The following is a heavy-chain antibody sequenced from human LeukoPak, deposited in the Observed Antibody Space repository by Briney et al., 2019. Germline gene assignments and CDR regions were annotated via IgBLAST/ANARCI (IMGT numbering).Heavy chain of an antibody. D-gene: IGHD6-19*01. CDR1: GGSITSSTYY. Sequence: SETLSLTCTVSGGSITSSTYYWSWIRQPPGKGLEWIGHIFYSGSTNYNPSLKSRVTISVDTSNNQFSLKLTSVTAADTAVYYCARQVGYSSGWYIYWGQGTLVTVSS. J-gene: IGHJ4*02. V-gene: IGHV4-61*05. CDR3: ARQVGYSSGWYIY. CDR2: IFYSGST.